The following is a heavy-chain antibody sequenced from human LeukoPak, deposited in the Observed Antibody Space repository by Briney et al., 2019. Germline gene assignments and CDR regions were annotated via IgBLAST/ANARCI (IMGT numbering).Heavy chain of an antibody. CDR1: GGSINSYY. D-gene: IGHD6-25*01. Sequence: PSETLSLTCTVSGGSINSYYWSWIRQPPGKGLEWIGYIYYSGSTNYNPSLKSRVTISVDTSKNQFSLKLSSVTAADTAVYYCAREPQAAWFDPWGQGTLVTVSS. V-gene: IGHV4-59*01. CDR3: AREPQAAWFDP. J-gene: IGHJ5*02. CDR2: IYYSGST.